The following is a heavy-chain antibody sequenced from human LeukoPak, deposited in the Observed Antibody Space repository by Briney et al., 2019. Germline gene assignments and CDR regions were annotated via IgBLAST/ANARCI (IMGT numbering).Heavy chain of an antibody. J-gene: IGHJ4*02. CDR1: GGSFSGYY. CDR2: INHSGST. D-gene: IGHD3-22*01. Sequence: SETLSLTCAVYGGSFSGYYWSWIRQPPGKGLEWIGEINHSGSTNYNPSLKSRVTISVDTSKNQFSLTLSSVTAADTAVYYCARGRRSSGYRREASGPADYWGQGTLVTVSS. V-gene: IGHV4-34*01. CDR3: ARGRRSSGYRREASGPADY.